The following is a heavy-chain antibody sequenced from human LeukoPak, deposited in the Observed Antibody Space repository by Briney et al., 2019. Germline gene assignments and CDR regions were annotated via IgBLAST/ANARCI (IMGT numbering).Heavy chain of an antibody. CDR2: IIPIFGTA. Sequence: ASVKVSCKASGVTFSSYAISWVRQAPGQGLEWMGRIIPIFGTANYAQKFQGRVTITTDESTSTAYMELSSLRSEDTAVYYCARARTGYPYYYYMDVWGKGTTVTVSS. CDR3: ARARTGYPYYYYMDV. V-gene: IGHV1-69*05. D-gene: IGHD6-13*01. J-gene: IGHJ6*03. CDR1: GVTFSSYA.